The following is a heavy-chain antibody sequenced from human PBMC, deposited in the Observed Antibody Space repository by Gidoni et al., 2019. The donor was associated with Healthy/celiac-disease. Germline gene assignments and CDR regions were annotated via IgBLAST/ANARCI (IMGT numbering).Heavy chain of an antibody. CDR1: GFPFSSYG. CDR2: ISYDGSNK. V-gene: IGHV3-30*18. D-gene: IGHD1-26*01. J-gene: IGHJ4*02. CDR3: AKDGLPYSGSYYGY. Sequence: QVQLVESGGGVVQPGRSLRLYCAASGFPFSSYGMHWVRQAPGKGLGWVAVISYDGSNKYYADAVKGRFTISRDNAKNTLYLQMNSLRAEDTAVYYCAKDGLPYSGSYYGYWGQGTLVTVSS.